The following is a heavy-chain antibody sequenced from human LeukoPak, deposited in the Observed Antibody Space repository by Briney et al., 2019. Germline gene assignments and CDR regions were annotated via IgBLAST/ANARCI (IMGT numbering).Heavy chain of an antibody. Sequence: TSETLSLTCAVYGGSFSGYYWGWIRQPPGKGLEWIGSIYYSGSTYYNPSLKSRVTISVDTSKNQFSLKLSSVTAADTAVYYCARVGHCSGGSCYGVDFDYWGQGTLVTVSS. D-gene: IGHD2-15*01. CDR2: IYYSGST. CDR1: GGSFSGYY. J-gene: IGHJ4*02. V-gene: IGHV4-34*01. CDR3: ARVGHCSGGSCYGVDFDY.